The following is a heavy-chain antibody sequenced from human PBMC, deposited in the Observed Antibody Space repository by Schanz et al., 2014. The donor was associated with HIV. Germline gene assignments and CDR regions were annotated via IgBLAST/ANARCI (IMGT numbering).Heavy chain of an antibody. CDR1: GYTFTSYG. CDR3: ARTSFRMVTALDS. D-gene: IGHD2-21*02. Sequence: QVQLVQSGAEVKKPGASVKVSCKASGYTFTSYGISWVRQAPGQGLEWMGWISVYNDKTNFAQKFQGRLTMTTDTSTNTAYMELRSLRSDDTAVYYCARTSFRMVTALDSWGQGTLVTVSS. J-gene: IGHJ4*02. V-gene: IGHV1-18*01. CDR2: ISVYNDKT.